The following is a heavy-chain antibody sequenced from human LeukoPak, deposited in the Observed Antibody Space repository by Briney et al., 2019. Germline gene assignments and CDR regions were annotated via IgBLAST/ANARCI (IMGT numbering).Heavy chain of an antibody. CDR1: GGSFSGYY. D-gene: IGHD2-21*01. CDR2: INHSGST. CDR3: ARAILRRIVGWAPFELSNWFDP. J-gene: IGHJ5*02. Sequence: PSETLSLTCAVYGGSFSGYYWSWIRQPPGKGLEWIGEINHSGSTNYNPSLKSRVTILVDTSKNQFSLKLSSVTAADTAVYYCARAILRRIVGWAPFELSNWFDPWGQGTLVTVSS. V-gene: IGHV4-34*01.